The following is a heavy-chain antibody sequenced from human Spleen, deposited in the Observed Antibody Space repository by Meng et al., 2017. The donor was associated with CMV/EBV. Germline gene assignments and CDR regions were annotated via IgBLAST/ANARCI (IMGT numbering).Heavy chain of an antibody. CDR1: GGSISSSSYY. D-gene: IGHD1-26*01. Sequence: SETLSLTCTVSGGSISSSSYYWGWIRQPPGKGLEWIGRIYYSGSTYYNPSLKSQFTISVDTSKNQFSLKPSSVTASYTAVYYCARIVGATRFDIWGQGTMVTVSS. CDR2: IYYSGST. V-gene: IGHV4-39*01. CDR3: ARIVGATRFDI. J-gene: IGHJ3*02.